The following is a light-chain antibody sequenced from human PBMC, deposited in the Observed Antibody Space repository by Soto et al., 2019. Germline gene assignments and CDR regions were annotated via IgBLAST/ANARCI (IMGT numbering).Light chain of an antibody. CDR2: SNN. Sequence: QSVLTQPPSASGTPGPRVTISCSGSSSNIGSNTVNWYQQLPGTAPKLLIYSNNQRPSGVPDRFSGSKSGTSASLAISGLQSEDEADYYCAAWDDSLNGSHVFGTGTRSPS. J-gene: IGLJ1*01. CDR3: AAWDDSLNGSHV. V-gene: IGLV1-44*01. CDR1: SSNIGSNT.